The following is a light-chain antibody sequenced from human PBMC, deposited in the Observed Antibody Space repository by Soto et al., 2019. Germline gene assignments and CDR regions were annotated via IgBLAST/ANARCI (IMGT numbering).Light chain of an antibody. CDR1: SSDVGGYNY. Sequence: QSALTQPASVSGSPGQSITISCTGTSSDVGGYNYVSWYQQHPGKAPKLMIYDVSNRPSGVSNRFSGSKSGNTASLTISGHAAEDEDDYCCSSYTSSSTVVFGGGTKLTVL. CDR3: SSYTSSSTVV. V-gene: IGLV2-14*01. J-gene: IGLJ2*01. CDR2: DVS.